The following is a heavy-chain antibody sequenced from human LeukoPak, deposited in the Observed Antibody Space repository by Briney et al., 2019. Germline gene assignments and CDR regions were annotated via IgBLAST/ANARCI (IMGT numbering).Heavy chain of an antibody. J-gene: IGHJ4*02. CDR1: RCSVTNNY. Sequence: GGSLRLPCAVSRCSVTNNYMSWVRQAPGRGLEWVSVFYVGGATYYADSVKGRFTISRDNSENALYLQTKGLRAEDTAVYYCARGDGYNFFDYWGQGTLVTVSS. CDR3: ARGDGYNFFDY. V-gene: IGHV3-53*01. D-gene: IGHD5-24*01. CDR2: FYVGGAT.